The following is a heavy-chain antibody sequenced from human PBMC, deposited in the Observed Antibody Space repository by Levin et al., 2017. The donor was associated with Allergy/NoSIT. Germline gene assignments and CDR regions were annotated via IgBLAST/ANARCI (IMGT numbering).Heavy chain of an antibody. CDR2: ISSSTIYI. CDR1: GFTFSYYN. V-gene: IGHV3-21*01. Sequence: GGSLRLSCATSGFTFSYYNMIWVRQAPGKGLEWVSSISSSTIYIYYADSVKGRFTISRDSAKNSLHLQMNSLRAEDTAVYYCAREGTAADSFRAFDYWGQGTLVTVSS. CDR3: AREGTAADSFRAFDY. J-gene: IGHJ4*02. D-gene: IGHD6-13*01.